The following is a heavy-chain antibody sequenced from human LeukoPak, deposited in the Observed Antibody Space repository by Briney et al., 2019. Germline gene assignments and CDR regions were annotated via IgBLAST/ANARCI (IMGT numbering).Heavy chain of an antibody. J-gene: IGHJ6*03. CDR2: ISGSGGAT. CDR1: GFTCVTFA. D-gene: IGHD6-13*01. V-gene: IGHV3-23*01. CDR3: AKHKGAGSRYSYSMDV. Sequence: GGSLRFSCAASGFTCVTFAMGWVRQAPGKGLEWVSTISGSGGATYYADSVKARFTISRDNSKNTLYLQMNSLRAEDTAVYYCAKHKGAGSRYSYSMDVWGKGATVTVSS.